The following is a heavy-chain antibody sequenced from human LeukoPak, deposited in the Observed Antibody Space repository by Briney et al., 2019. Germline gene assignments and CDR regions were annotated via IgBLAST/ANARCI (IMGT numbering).Heavy chain of an antibody. CDR1: GFTFSSYS. D-gene: IGHD4-17*01. V-gene: IGHV3-23*01. CDR2: ISGSGDTT. Sequence: PGGSLRLSCTASGFTFSSYSMSWVRQGPGTGLELVSAISGSGDTTFYADSVKGRFTISRDNSKKTLYLQVNSLRAEDTAVYFCAKELTTDSTPGVDSWGQGTLVTVSS. CDR3: AKELTTDSTPGVDS. J-gene: IGHJ4*02.